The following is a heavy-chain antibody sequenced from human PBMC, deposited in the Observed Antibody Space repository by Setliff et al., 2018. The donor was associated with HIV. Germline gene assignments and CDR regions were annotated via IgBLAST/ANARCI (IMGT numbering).Heavy chain of an antibody. CDR1: GGSISSYY. D-gene: IGHD3-10*01. V-gene: IGHV4-4*09. Sequence: PSETLSLTCTVSGGSISSYYWSWIRQPPGKGLEWIGYIYTSGSTNYNPSLKSRVTISVDTSKNQFSLKLSSVTAADTAVYYCAGHFYYSGSGIWAGLDSWGQGTLVTVSS. J-gene: IGHJ4*02. CDR2: IYTSGST. CDR3: AGHFYYSGSGIWAGLDS.